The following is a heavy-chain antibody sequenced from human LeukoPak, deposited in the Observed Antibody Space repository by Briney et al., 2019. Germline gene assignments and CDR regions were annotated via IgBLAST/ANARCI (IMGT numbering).Heavy chain of an antibody. CDR3: ARGRMVRGGPRLNWFDP. D-gene: IGHD3-10*01. CDR2: IYHSGST. Sequence: SETLSLTCAVSGGSISSSNWWSWVRQPPGKGLEWIGEIYHSGSTNYNPSLKSRVTISVDKSKNQFSLKLSSVTAADTAVYYCARGRMVRGGPRLNWFDPWGQGTLVTVSS. V-gene: IGHV4-4*02. CDR1: GGSISSSNW. J-gene: IGHJ5*02.